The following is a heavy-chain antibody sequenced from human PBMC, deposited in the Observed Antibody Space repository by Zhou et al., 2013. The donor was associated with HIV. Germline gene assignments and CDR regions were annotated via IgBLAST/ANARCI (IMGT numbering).Heavy chain of an antibody. V-gene: IGHV1-69*05. CDR3: AADYLNYRGYYFYMDV. D-gene: IGHD3-10*01. CDR1: GGISTNHV. CDR2: IIPILATT. J-gene: IGHJ6*03. Sequence: QVQLEQSGAEVRKPGSSVKVSCKASGGISTNHVFSWVRQAPGQGLEWMGGIIPILATTNYAQKFQGRVTITTDESTSTAYLELNNLTYEDMAVYYCAADYLNYRGYYFYMDVWGKGTAVIVS.